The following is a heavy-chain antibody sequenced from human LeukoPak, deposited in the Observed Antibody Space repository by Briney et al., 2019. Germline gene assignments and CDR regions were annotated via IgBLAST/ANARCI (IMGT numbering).Heavy chain of an antibody. CDR3: ATAGPRAYPPLVTIFPWFDP. V-gene: IGHV1-24*01. J-gene: IGHJ5*02. Sequence: ASVKVSCKVSGYTLTELSMHWVRQAPGKGLEWMGGFDPEDGETIYAQKFQGRVTMTEDTSTDTAYMELSSLRSEDTAVYYCATAGPRAYPPLVTIFPWFDPWGQGTLVTVSS. D-gene: IGHD3-10*02. CDR2: FDPEDGET. CDR1: GYTLTELS.